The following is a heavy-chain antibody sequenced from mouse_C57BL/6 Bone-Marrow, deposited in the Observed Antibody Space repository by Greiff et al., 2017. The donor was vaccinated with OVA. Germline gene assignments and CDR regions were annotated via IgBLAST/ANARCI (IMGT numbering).Heavy chain of an antibody. CDR1: GFTFSSYG. Sequence: EVHLVESGGDLVKPGGSLKLSCAASGFTFSSYGMSWVRQTPDKRLEWVATISSGGSYTYYPDSVKGRFTISRDNAKNTLYLQMSSLKSEDTAMYYCARVITSVDYWGQGTTLTVSS. D-gene: IGHD1-1*01. J-gene: IGHJ2*01. CDR3: ARVITSVDY. V-gene: IGHV5-6*01. CDR2: ISSGGSYT.